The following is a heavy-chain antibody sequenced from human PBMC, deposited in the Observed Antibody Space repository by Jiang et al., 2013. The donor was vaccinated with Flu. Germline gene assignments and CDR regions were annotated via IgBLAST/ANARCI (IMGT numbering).Heavy chain of an antibody. Sequence: SISSSSYYWGWIRQPPRKGAWSGLGVSIIVGAPTTTRPSKSRVTISVDTSKNQFSLKLSSVTAADTAVYYCARGGYSGYDSEDYFDYWGQGTLVIVSS. V-gene: IGHV4-39*07. D-gene: IGHD5-12*01. J-gene: IGHJ4*02. CDR3: ARGGYSGYDSEDYFDY. CDR1: SISSSSYY. CDR2: SIIVGAP.